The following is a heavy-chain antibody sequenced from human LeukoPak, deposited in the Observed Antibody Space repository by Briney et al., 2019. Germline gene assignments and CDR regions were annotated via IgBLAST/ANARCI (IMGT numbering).Heavy chain of an antibody. J-gene: IGHJ4*02. CDR2: INAGNGNT. D-gene: IGHD3-22*01. CDR3: ARDGSGYHYFDY. CDR1: GYTFTSYA. V-gene: IGHV1-3*01. Sequence: ASVKVSCKASGYTFTSYAMHWVRQAPGQRLEWMGWINAGNGNTKYSQKFQGRVTITRDTSASTAYMELSSLRSEDTAVYYCARDGSGYHYFDYWGQGTLVTVSS.